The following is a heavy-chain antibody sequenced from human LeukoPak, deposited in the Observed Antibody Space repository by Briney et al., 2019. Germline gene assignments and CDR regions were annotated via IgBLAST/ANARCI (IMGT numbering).Heavy chain of an antibody. CDR1: QFTFSDYT. D-gene: IGHD3-3*01. Sequence: GGSLRLSCAASQFTFSDYTMNWVRRAPGKGLEWVSSMSTRSDYIYYAESVKGRFTISRDNAKNSLYLQMNSLRAEDTAVYYCARYVYGVVTSFDYWGQGTLVTVSS. V-gene: IGHV3-21*01. J-gene: IGHJ4*02. CDR3: ARYVYGVVTSFDY. CDR2: MSTRSDYI.